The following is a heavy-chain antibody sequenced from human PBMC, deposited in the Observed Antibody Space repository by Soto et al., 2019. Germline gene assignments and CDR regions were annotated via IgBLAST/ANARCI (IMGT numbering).Heavy chain of an antibody. Sequence: PSQTLSLTCAITGDSVSGNSAGWSWVRRSPSRGLEWLGRTYYRSKWYYEYAVSVRGRITINPDTSKNQYSLQLNSVTPEDTAVYFCARGEQYSGRIFDYWGQGTLVTVSS. CDR3: ARGEQYSGRIFDY. CDR2: TYYRSKWYY. V-gene: IGHV6-1*01. CDR1: GDSVSGNSAG. J-gene: IGHJ4*01. D-gene: IGHD1-26*01.